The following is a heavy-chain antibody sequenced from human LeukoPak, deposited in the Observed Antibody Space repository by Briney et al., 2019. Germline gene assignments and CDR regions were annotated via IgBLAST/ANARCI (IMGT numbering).Heavy chain of an antibody. CDR1: VYTFTGYY. CDR3: ARHPSPQLHHFDY. J-gene: IGHJ4*02. V-gene: IGHV1-46*01. CDR2: INPSGDST. D-gene: IGHD1-1*01. Sequence: ASVKVSCKASVYTFTGYYMHWVRQAPGQGLEWMGIINPSGDSTSYEQRFQGRLTMSRDTSTNIVYMELSSLRSEDTAVYYCARHPSPQLHHFDYWGQGTLVTVSS.